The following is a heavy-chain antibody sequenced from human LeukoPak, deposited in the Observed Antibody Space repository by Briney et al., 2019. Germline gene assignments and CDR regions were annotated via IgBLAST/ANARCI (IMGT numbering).Heavy chain of an antibody. CDR3: ARAVSGSYYVAGFDI. V-gene: IGHV4-59*08. Sequence: PSETLSLTCTVSGGSISSYYWSWIRQPPGKGLEWIGYVYYSGSTEYNPSLRSRVTISVDTSKNQYSLKMSSVTATDTAVYYCARAVSGSYYVAGFDIWGQGTMVTVSS. J-gene: IGHJ3*02. CDR2: VYYSGST. D-gene: IGHD1-26*01. CDR1: GGSISSYY.